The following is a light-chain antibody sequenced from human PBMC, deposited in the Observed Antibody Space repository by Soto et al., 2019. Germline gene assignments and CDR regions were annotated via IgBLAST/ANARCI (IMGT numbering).Light chain of an antibody. CDR1: QNVDSNY. J-gene: IGKJ1*01. V-gene: IGKV3-20*01. CDR3: QQYGSSPRT. Sequence: EIVLTQSPGTLSFSSGERATLSFRASQNVDSNYLAWYQQKPGQAPRLLIYGASNRATGIPDRFSGSGSGTDLTLTISRLEPEDFAVYYCQQYGSSPRTFGQGTKVDIK. CDR2: GAS.